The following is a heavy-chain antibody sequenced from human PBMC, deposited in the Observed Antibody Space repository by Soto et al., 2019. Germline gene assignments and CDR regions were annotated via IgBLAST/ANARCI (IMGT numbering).Heavy chain of an antibody. Sequence: GESLKISCKASGYSFSFYWIGWVRQMPGKGLEWMAIMYPDDSDIRYSPSFEAHVTISADKFTSTAFLQWSSLKASDTAMYYCATAYVYDFENSNYYRDAFDIWGQGTLVTVSS. CDR2: MYPDDSDI. V-gene: IGHV5-51*01. CDR1: GYSFSFYW. J-gene: IGHJ3*02. D-gene: IGHD3-22*01. CDR3: ATAYVYDFENSNYYRDAFDI.